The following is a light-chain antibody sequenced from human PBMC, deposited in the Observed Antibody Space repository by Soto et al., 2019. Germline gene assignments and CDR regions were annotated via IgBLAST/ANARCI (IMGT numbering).Light chain of an antibody. V-gene: IGKV3-20*01. CDR3: QQYGGSPPFT. CDR2: AAS. Sequence: EIVLTQSPGTLSLSPGERATLSCRASQSVGNNYLAWYQQRPGQSPRLLIYAASSRVNGIPDRFSGSGSETDFTLTISRLELEDFAVYYCQQYGGSPPFTFGPGTKVDIK. CDR1: QSVGNNY. J-gene: IGKJ3*01.